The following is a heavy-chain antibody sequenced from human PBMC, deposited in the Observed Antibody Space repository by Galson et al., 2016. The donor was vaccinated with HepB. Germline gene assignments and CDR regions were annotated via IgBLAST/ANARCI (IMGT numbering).Heavy chain of an antibody. Sequence: SVKVSCKVSGYTFTELSMHWVRQAPGQGLEWVGWIYAGNGHTNYAQNLQGRVTVTMDTSATTAYMELRRLTSDDTAVYYCARDSDYNVDYWGQGTLVTVSS. D-gene: IGHD4-17*01. J-gene: IGHJ4*02. CDR2: IYAGNGHT. CDR1: GYTFTELS. CDR3: ARDSDYNVDY. V-gene: IGHV1/OR15-3*02.